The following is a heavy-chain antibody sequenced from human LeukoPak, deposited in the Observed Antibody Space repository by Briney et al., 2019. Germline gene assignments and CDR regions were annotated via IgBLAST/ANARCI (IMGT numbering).Heavy chain of an antibody. CDR1: GYTFINYD. J-gene: IGHJ5*02. CDR2: MNSNSGNT. CDR3: ARGRGSGHKENWFDP. D-gene: IGHD6-19*01. V-gene: IGHV1-8*01. Sequence: ASVKVSCKASGYTFINYDIMWVRQATGQGLEWMGWMNSNSGNTGYTQKFQGRVTMTRNTSISTAYMELSSLRSEDTAVYYCARGRGSGHKENWFDPWGQGTLVTVSS.